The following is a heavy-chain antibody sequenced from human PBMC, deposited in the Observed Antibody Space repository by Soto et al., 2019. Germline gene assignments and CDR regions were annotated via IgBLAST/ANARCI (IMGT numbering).Heavy chain of an antibody. CDR3: AREGDGYNQDAFDI. J-gene: IGHJ3*02. CDR1: GLTFCSYS. D-gene: IGHD5-12*01. CDR2: ISSSSSYI. V-gene: IGHV3-21*01. Sequence: PGGSMRLSCAASGLTFCSYSMNWVRQAPGKGLEWVSSISSSSSYIYYADSVKGRFTISRDNAKNSLYLQMNSLRAEDTAVYYCAREGDGYNQDAFDIWGQGTMVTVSS.